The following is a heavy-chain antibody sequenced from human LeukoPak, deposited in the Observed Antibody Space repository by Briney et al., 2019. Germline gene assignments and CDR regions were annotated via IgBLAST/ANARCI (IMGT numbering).Heavy chain of an antibody. J-gene: IGHJ4*02. CDR2: IYPADSDA. V-gene: IGHV5-51*01. Sequence: GESLKISCNGSGYGFPNYWIGWLRQMPGKGLEWMGIIYPADSDASYSPSFQGQVTLSADKSISTAYLQWSSLKASDTAMYYCARSSGSGWSFFDYWGQGTLVTVSS. CDR3: ARSSGSGWSFFDY. CDR1: GYGFPNYW. D-gene: IGHD6-19*01.